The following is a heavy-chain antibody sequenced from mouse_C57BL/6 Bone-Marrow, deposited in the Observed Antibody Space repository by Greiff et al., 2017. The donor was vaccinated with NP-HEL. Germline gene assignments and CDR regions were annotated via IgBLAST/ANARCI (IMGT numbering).Heavy chain of an antibody. CDR2: IWSGGST. D-gene: IGHD1-1*01. CDR3: ARIGPSSYGSSRYWYFDV. Sequence: VKLMESGPGLVQPSQSLSITCTVSGFSLTSYGVHWVRQSPGKGLEWLGVIWSGGSTDYNAAFISRLSISKDNSKSQVFFKMNSLQADDTAIYYCARIGPSSYGSSRYWYFDVWGTGTTVTVSS. V-gene: IGHV2-2*01. J-gene: IGHJ1*03. CDR1: GFSLTSYG.